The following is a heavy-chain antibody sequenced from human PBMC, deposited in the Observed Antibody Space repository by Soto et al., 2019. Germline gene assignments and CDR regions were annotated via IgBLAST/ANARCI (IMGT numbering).Heavy chain of an antibody. J-gene: IGHJ3*02. CDR3: ARGLTIADAFDI. V-gene: IGHV1-69*02. CDR2: IIPIPGIT. D-gene: IGHD3-10*01. Sequence: QVQLVQSGAEVKNPGSSVRVSCKASGGTFNIYTINWVRQAPGQGLEWMGRIIPIPGITKYAQKFQGRVTITADKSTNTVYMQLSSLTSEDTAIYYCARGLTIADAFDIWGQGTGVTLST. CDR1: GGTFNIYT.